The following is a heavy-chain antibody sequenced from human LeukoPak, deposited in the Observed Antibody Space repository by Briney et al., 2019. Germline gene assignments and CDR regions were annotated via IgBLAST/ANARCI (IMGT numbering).Heavy chain of an antibody. CDR3: AGSIAARKGTPRIDY. Sequence: SETLSLNCTVSGYSISSGYYWGWIRQPPGKGLEWIGSIYHSGSTYYNPSLKSRVTISVDTSKNQFSLKLSSVTAADTAVYYCAGSIAARKGTPRIDYWGQGTLVTVSS. J-gene: IGHJ4*02. D-gene: IGHD6-6*01. CDR1: GYSISSGYY. CDR2: IYHSGST. V-gene: IGHV4-38-2*02.